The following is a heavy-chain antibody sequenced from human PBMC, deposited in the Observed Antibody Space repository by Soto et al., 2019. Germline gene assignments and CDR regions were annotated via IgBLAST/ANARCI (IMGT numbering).Heavy chain of an antibody. J-gene: IGHJ4*02. CDR3: ARVNPHYSGNRGGYYFDY. D-gene: IGHD4-4*01. V-gene: IGHV1-69*01. CDR2: SIPIFGTA. CDR1: GGTFSSYA. Sequence: QVQLVQSGAEVKKPGSSVKVSCKASGGTFSSYAISWVRQAPGQGLEWMGGSIPIFGTANYAQKFQGRVTFTLDESTSTAYRELSSLRSEDTAVYYCARVNPHYSGNRGGYYFDYWGQGTLVTVSS.